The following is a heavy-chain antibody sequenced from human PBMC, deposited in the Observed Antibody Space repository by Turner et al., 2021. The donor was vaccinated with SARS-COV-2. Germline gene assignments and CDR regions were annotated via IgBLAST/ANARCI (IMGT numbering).Heavy chain of an antibody. CDR3: ARSSTSSNRFDY. V-gene: IGHV4-31*03. J-gene: IGHJ4*02. CDR2: SYKSGKN. D-gene: IGHD6-13*01. Sequence: QVQLQESGPGLVKPSQTLSLPCTVSGGSISSGGYYWSWLRQHPGKCLEWNGYSYKSGKNYYTPSLKSRVTISGDSSKNQFSRKLSSVTAADTAVYFCARSSTSSNRFDYWGQGTLVTVSS. CDR1: GGSISSGGYY.